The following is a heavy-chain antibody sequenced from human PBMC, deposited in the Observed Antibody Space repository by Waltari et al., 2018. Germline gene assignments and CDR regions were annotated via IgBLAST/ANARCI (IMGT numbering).Heavy chain of an antibody. V-gene: IGHV3-30*04. D-gene: IGHD3-22*01. J-gene: IGHJ6*02. CDR2: ISYNERNI. CDR1: EFTFRSSA. CDR3: ARDYCDRTNCHGMDV. Sequence: QVQLVESGGGVVQPGRSLRLSCAASEFTFRSSALHWVRQAPGKGLGWVAVISYNERNIYYVDTVKGRFTISRDNSEKMLYLQMNSLRVEDTAVYYCARDYCDRTNCHGMDVWGQGTTVTVSS.